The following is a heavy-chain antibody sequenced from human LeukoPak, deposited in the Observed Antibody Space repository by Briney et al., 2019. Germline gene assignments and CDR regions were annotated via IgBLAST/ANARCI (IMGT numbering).Heavy chain of an antibody. CDR1: GGSISSYY. V-gene: IGHV4-59*01. D-gene: IGHD3-22*01. CDR3: ARGRMPDYYDSSGYQRRFDY. Sequence: SETLSLTCTVSGGSISSYYWSWIRQPPGKGLEWIGYIYYSGSTNYNPSLKSRVTMSVDTSKNQFSLKLSSVTAADTAVYYCARGRMPDYYDSSGYQRRFDYWGQGTLVTVSS. CDR2: IYYSGST. J-gene: IGHJ4*02.